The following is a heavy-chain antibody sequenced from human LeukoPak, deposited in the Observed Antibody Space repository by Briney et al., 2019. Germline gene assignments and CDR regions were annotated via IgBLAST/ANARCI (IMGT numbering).Heavy chain of an antibody. D-gene: IGHD1-7*01. J-gene: IGHJ6*03. V-gene: IGHV3-53*01. Sequence: GGSLRLSCAASGFTVSSNYMSWVRQAPGKGLEWVSVIYSGGSTYYADYVKGRFTISRDNSKNTLYLQMNSLRAEDTAVYYCARGDNWNYRGYYYYMDVWGKGTTVTVSS. CDR1: GFTVSSNY. CDR3: ARGDNWNYRGYYYYMDV. CDR2: IYSGGST.